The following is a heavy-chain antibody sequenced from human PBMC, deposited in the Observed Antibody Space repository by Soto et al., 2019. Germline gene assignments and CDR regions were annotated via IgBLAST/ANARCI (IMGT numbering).Heavy chain of an antibody. CDR3: ARLAPSSGTTQPNWFDP. J-gene: IGHJ5*02. CDR1: GGSISSYY. Sequence: SETLSLTCTVSGGSISSYYWSWIRQPAGKGLEWIGRIYTSGSTNYNPSLKSRVTMSVDTSKNQFSLKLSSVTAADTAVYYCARLAPSSGTTQPNWFDPWGQGTLVTVSS. V-gene: IGHV4-4*07. D-gene: IGHD1-7*01. CDR2: IYTSGST.